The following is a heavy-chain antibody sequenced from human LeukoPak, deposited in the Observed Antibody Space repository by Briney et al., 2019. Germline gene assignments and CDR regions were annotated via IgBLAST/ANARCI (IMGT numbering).Heavy chain of an antibody. CDR1: GYTFTSYY. Sequence: ASVKVSCKASGYTFTSYYMHWVRQAPGQGLEWMGIINPSGGSTSYAQKFQGRVTITADKSTSTAYMELSSLRSEDTAVYYCARGAHYYGSGSYFRWFDPWGQGTLVTVSS. V-gene: IGHV1-46*01. CDR2: INPSGGST. CDR3: ARGAHYYGSGSYFRWFDP. D-gene: IGHD3-10*01. J-gene: IGHJ5*02.